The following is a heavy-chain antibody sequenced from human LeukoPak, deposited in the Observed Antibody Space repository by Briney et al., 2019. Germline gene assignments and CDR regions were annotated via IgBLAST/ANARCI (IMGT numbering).Heavy chain of an antibody. J-gene: IGHJ3*02. Sequence: PGGSLRLSCAASGFTFSDYYMSWIRQAPGKGLEWVSYISSSGSTIYYADSVKGRFTISRDNAKNSLYLQMNSLRAEDTAVYYCARVMPESNGDPNAFDIWGQGTMVTVSS. CDR2: ISSSGSTI. V-gene: IGHV3-11*01. CDR3: ARVMPESNGDPNAFDI. D-gene: IGHD2-8*01. CDR1: GFTFSDYY.